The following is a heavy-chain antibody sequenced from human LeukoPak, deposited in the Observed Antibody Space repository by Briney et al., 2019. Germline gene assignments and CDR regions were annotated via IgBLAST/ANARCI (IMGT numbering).Heavy chain of an antibody. CDR1: GYTFTGYY. J-gene: IGHJ4*02. CDR3: ARAHRDTAMANY. CDR2: INPNSGGT. D-gene: IGHD5-18*01. Sequence: APVKVSCKASGYTFTGYYMHWVRQAPGQGLEWMGWINPNSGGTNYAQKFQGRVTMTRDTSISTAYMELSRLRSDDTAVYYCARAHRDTAMANYWGQGTLVTVSS. V-gene: IGHV1-2*02.